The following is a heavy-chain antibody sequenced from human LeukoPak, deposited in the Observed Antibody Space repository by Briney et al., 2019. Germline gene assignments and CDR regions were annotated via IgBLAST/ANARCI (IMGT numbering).Heavy chain of an antibody. D-gene: IGHD2-21*01. Sequence: SETLSLTCAVSGYSISSGYYWGWIRQPPGKGLEWIGSIFHSGSTYYNPSLKSRVTLLVDTSKNQFSLKLTSVTAADTAVYYCVRRVGYCGGDCYSGWFDPWGQGTLVTVSS. CDR3: VRRVGYCGGDCYSGWFDP. CDR2: IFHSGST. J-gene: IGHJ5*02. V-gene: IGHV4-38-2*01. CDR1: GYSISSGYY.